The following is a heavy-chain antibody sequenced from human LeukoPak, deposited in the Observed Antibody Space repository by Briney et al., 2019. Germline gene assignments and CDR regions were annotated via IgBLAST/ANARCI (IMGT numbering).Heavy chain of an antibody. CDR2: IYYSGST. D-gene: IGHD4-17*01. V-gene: IGHV4-59*01. CDR3: ARGRPSQYGVYVVYFDY. Sequence: PSETLSLTCTVSGGSISSYYWSWIRQPPGKGLEWIGYIYYSGSTNYNPSLKSRVTISVDTSKNQFSLKLSSVTAADTAVYYCARGRPSQYGVYVVYFDYWGQGTLVTVSS. CDR1: GGSISSYY. J-gene: IGHJ4*02.